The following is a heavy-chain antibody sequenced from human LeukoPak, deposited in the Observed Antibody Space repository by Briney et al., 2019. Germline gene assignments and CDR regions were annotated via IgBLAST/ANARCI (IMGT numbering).Heavy chain of an antibody. CDR3: ARERGYSGSYWFDY. Sequence: SVKVSCKASGGTFSSYAISWVRQAPGQGLEWMGRIIPIFGIANYAQKFQGRVTITADKSTSTAYMELSSLRSEDTAVYYCARERGYSGSYWFDYWGQGTLVTVSS. CDR2: IIPIFGIA. V-gene: IGHV1-69*04. D-gene: IGHD1-26*01. CDR1: GGTFSSYA. J-gene: IGHJ4*02.